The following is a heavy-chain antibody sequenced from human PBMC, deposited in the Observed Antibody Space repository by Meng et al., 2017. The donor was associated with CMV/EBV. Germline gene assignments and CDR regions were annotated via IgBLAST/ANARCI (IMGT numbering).Heavy chain of an antibody. CDR1: GFTVSSNY. D-gene: IGHD2-2*01. J-gene: IGHJ6*02. CDR3: ARAEGEYQLKPYYYGMDV. CDR2: IYSGGST. Sequence: GGSLRLSCAASGFTVSSNYMSWVRQAPGKGLEWVSVIYSGGSTYYADSVKGRFTISRDNSKNTLYLQMNSLRAKDTAVYYCARAEGEYQLKPYYYGMDVWGQGTTVTVSS. V-gene: IGHV3-66*02.